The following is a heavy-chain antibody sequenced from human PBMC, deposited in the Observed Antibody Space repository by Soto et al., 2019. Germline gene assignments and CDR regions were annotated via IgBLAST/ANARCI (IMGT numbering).Heavy chain of an antibody. J-gene: IGHJ1*01. V-gene: IGHV4-4*02. CDR1: GGSISSSNW. Sequence: PSETLSLTCAVSGGSISSSNWWSWVRQPTGKGLEWIGEIYHSGSTNYNPSLKSRVTISVDKSKNQFSLKLSSVTAADTAVYYCARGGVLWFGESHSEYFQHWGQGTLVTVS. CDR3: ARGGVLWFGESHSEYFQH. D-gene: IGHD3-10*01. CDR2: IYHSGST.